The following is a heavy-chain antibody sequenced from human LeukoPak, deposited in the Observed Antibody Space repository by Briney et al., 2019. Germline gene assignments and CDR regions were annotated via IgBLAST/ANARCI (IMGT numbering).Heavy chain of an antibody. J-gene: IGHJ6*03. CDR3: ARLYYYYMDV. CDR2: IYYSGST. CDR1: GGSISSSSYY. Sequence: PSETLSLTCTVSGGSISSSSYYWGWIRQPPGKGLEWIGSIYYSGSTYYNPALKSRVTISVDTSKNLFSLKLSSVTAADTAVYYCARLYYYYMDVWGKGTTVTVSS. V-gene: IGHV4-39*01.